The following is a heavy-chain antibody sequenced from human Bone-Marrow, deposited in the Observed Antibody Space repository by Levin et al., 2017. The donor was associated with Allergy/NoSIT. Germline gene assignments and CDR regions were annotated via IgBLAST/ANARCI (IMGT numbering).Heavy chain of an antibody. V-gene: IGHV3-48*03. CDR3: AREGMNTAMVRVGWFDY. CDR2: ISSSGSTI. CDR1: GFTFSSYE. Sequence: PGGSLRLSCAASGFTFSSYEMNWVRQAPGKGLEWVSYISSSGSTIYYADSVKGRFTISRDNAKNSLYLQMNSLRAEDTAVYYCAREGMNTAMVRVGWFDYWGQGTLVTVSS. D-gene: IGHD5-18*01. J-gene: IGHJ4*02.